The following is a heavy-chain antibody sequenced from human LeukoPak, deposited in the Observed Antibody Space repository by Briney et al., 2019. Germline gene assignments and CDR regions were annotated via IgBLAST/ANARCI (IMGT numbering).Heavy chain of an antibody. CDR2: INPNSGGT. V-gene: IGHV1-2*02. D-gene: IGHD3-22*01. J-gene: IGHJ4*02. CDR1: GYTFTVDY. Sequence: ASVKVSFTASGYTFTVDYMHTVRQAPGQGLGWMGWINPNSGGTNYAQKFQGRVTMTRDTSISTAYMELSRLRSDDTAVYYCARGGDSSGYYYGYWGQGTLVTVSS. CDR3: ARGGDSSGYYYGY.